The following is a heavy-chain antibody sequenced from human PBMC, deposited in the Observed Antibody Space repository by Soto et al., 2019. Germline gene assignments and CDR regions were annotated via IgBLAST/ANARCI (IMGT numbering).Heavy chain of an antibody. Sequence: EVQLLESGGGLVQPGGSLRLSCAASGFTFSSYAMSWVRQAPGKGLEWVSAISGSGASTYYANSVQGRFTISRDNXNXXRDQHMKRMSAEDSAVYDCAKVLGGSGWVYGSCDLWGDGMLVVVSS. CDR3: AKVLGGSGWVYGSCDL. D-gene: IGHD6-19*01. CDR1: GFTFSSYA. J-gene: IGHJ2*01. V-gene: IGHV3-23*01. CDR2: ISGSGAST.